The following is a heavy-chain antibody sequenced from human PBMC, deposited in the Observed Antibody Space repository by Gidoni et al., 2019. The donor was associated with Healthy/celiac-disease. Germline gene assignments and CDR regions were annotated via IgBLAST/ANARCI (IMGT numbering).Heavy chain of an antibody. V-gene: IGHV4-34*01. CDR2: INHSGST. J-gene: IGHJ4*02. CDR3: ARGGIAVAGTLYYFDY. Sequence: QVQLQQWGAGLLKPSETLSLTCAVYGGSFSGYYWSWIRQPPGKGLEWIGEINHSGSTNYNPSLKSRVTISVDTSKNQFSLKLSSVTAADTAVYYCARGGIAVAGTLYYFDYWGQGTLVTVSS. D-gene: IGHD6-19*01. CDR1: GGSFSGYY.